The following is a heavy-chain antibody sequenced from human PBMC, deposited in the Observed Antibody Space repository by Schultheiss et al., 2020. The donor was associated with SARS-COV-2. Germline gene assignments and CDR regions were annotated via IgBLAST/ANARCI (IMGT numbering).Heavy chain of an antibody. CDR1: GFTFSSYS. CDR2: IRYDGTNK. V-gene: IGHV3-30*02. D-gene: IGHD3-10*01. Sequence: GESLKISCAASGFTFSSYSMNWVRQAPGKGLEWVAFIRYDGTNKYYADSVKGRFTISRDNSKNTLYLQMDSLGVEDTAVYYCAKGPERGAFDIWGQGTMVTVSS. CDR3: AKGPERGAFDI. J-gene: IGHJ3*02.